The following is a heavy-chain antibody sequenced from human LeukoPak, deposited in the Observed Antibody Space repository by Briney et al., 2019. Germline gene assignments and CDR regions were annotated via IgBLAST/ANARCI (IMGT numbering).Heavy chain of an antibody. J-gene: IGHJ3*02. CDR1: GFTFSTYW. CDR3: ARPETQYSSGLDGFDI. V-gene: IGHV3-74*01. Sequence: GGSLRLSCAASGFTFSTYWMHLVRQAPGKGLVWVSRINSDGSRTTYADYVKGRFTISRDNAKNTLYLQMNSLRTEDTAVYYCARPETQYSSGLDGFDIWGQGTMVSVSS. CDR2: INSDGSRT. D-gene: IGHD6-19*01.